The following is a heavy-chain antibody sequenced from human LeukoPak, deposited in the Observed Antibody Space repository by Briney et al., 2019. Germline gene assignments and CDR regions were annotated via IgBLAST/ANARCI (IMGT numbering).Heavy chain of an antibody. Sequence: PGGSLRLSCAASGFTFSSYGIHWVRQAPGKGLEWVAVISYDGSNKYYADSVKGRFTISRDNSKNTLYLQMNSLRAEDTAVYYCAKAHPLYDILTETDYWGQGTLVTVSS. V-gene: IGHV3-30*18. CDR1: GFTFSSYG. CDR2: ISYDGSNK. J-gene: IGHJ4*02. CDR3: AKAHPLYDILTETDY. D-gene: IGHD3-9*01.